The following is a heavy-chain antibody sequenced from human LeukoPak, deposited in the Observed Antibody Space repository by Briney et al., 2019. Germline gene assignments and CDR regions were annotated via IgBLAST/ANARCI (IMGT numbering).Heavy chain of an antibody. CDR2: ISGSGGKT. Sequence: GGSLRLSCAASGFTFSNYAMSWVRQAPGKGLEWVSVISGSGGKTYYAASVKGRFTISRDNSKNTLYLQMNSLRAEDTAVYHCAKGVKWELPIDYWGQGTLVTVSS. CDR1: GFTFSNYA. V-gene: IGHV3-23*01. D-gene: IGHD1-26*01. CDR3: AKGVKWELPIDY. J-gene: IGHJ4*02.